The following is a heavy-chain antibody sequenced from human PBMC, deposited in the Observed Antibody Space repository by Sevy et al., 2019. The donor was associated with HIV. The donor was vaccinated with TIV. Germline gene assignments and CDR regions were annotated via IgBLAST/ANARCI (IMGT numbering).Heavy chain of an antibody. J-gene: IGHJ4*02. CDR2: IKPITDAGTT. V-gene: IGHV3-15*01. CDR3: TAGPVSF. Sequence: GGSLRLSCTASGFTFSNAWMTWVRQTPERGLEWVALIKPITDAGTTDYAAPVQGRFTISRDDSKNTVYLQLNILKTEDTAVYYCTAGPVSFWGQGTLVTVSS. D-gene: IGHD3-16*01. CDR1: GFTFSNAW.